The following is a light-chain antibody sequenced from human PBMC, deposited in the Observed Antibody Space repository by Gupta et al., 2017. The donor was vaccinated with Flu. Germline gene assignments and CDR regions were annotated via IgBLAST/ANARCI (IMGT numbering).Light chain of an antibody. CDR2: DVN. J-gene: IGLJ1*01. CDR3: SSYTSSTARV. Sequence: QSITMPCTGTSSDIAYNYGSWHQQYPGEAPKLLIYDVNKRPSGISNRFSGSKFGNTASLTISGLQVEDEGYYFCSSYTSSTARVFGTGTKVTVL. V-gene: IGLV2-14*04. CDR1: SSDIAYNY.